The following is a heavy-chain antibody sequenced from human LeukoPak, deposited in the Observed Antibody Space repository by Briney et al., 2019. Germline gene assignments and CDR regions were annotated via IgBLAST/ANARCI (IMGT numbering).Heavy chain of an antibody. J-gene: IGHJ4*02. D-gene: IGHD4/OR15-4a*01. CDR3: AKRQFNSGETVDPGSLDY. CDR2: ISGSESNS. V-gene: IGHV3-23*01. CDR1: GFTFNNFA. Sequence: PGGSLRLSCAPSGFTFNNFAMSWVRQAPGKGLEWVSLISGSESNSYYADSVKGRFTISRDNSKNTLYLDMNTLSAEDTAMYYCAKRQFNSGETVDPGSLDYWGQGTLVTVSS.